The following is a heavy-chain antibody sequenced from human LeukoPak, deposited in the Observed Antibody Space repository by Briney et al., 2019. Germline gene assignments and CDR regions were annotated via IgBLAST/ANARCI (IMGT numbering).Heavy chain of an antibody. CDR2: IYYSGST. CDR1: GGSISSCY. CDR3: ARGAPGAAGPYCDY. Sequence: PSETLSLTCTVSGGSISSCYWSWIRQPPGKGLEWIGYIYYSGSTNYNPSLKSRVTISVDTSENQFSLKLSSVTAADTAVYYCARGAPGAAGPYCDYWGQGTLVTVSS. J-gene: IGHJ4*02. V-gene: IGHV4-59*01. D-gene: IGHD6-13*01.